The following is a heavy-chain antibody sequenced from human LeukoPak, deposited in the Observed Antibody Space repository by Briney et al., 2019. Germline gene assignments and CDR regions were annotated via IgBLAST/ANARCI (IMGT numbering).Heavy chain of an antibody. D-gene: IGHD6-19*01. J-gene: IGHJ4*02. V-gene: IGHV3-23*01. Sequence: GGSLRLSCAASGFTSSSYAMSWVRHAPGKGLELVSAISGRGGSTYYADSVKGRFTISRDNSKNTLYLQMNSLRAADTAVYYCAKDLYLQWLVPFSTGIYFDYWGQGTLVTVSS. CDR3: AKDLYLQWLVPFSTGIYFDY. CDR2: ISGRGGST. CDR1: GFTSSSYA.